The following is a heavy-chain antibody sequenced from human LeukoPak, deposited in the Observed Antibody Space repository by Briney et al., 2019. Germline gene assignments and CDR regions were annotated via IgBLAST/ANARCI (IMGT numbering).Heavy chain of an antibody. D-gene: IGHD4-17*01. J-gene: IGHJ6*02. CDR1: GFTFSSYS. CDR2: ISSSSSTI. Sequence: GGSLRLSCAASGFTFSSYSMNWVRQAPGKGLEWVSYISSSSSTIYYADSVKGRFTISRDNAKNSLYLQMNSLRAEDTAVYYCASGTTVTNYGMDVWGQGTMVTVSS. CDR3: ASGTTVTNYGMDV. V-gene: IGHV3-48*04.